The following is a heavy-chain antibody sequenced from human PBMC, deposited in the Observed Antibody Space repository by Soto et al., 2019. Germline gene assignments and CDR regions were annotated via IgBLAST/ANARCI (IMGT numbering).Heavy chain of an antibody. Sequence: GASVKVSCKASGGTFSSYTISWVRQAPGQGLEWMGRIIPILGIANYAQKFQGRVTITADKSTSTAYMELSSLRSEDTAVYYCASVRFLEWLPDQYYYYYYMDVWGKGTTVTVSS. CDR1: GGTFSSYT. CDR2: IIPILGIA. D-gene: IGHD3-3*01. CDR3: ASVRFLEWLPDQYYYYYYMDV. V-gene: IGHV1-69*02. J-gene: IGHJ6*03.